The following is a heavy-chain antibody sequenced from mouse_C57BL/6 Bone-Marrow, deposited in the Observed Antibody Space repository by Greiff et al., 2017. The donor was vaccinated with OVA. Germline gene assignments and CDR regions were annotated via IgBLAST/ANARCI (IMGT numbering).Heavy chain of an antibody. J-gene: IGHJ4*01. Sequence: EVQLVESGGGLVQSWRSLRLSCATSGFTFSDFYMEWVRQAPGKGLEWIAASRNKANDYTTEYSASVKGRFIVSRDTSQSILYLQMNALRAEDTAIYYCARDADYGSSYGAMDYWGQGTSVTVSS. CDR1: GFTFSDFY. CDR3: ARDADYGSSYGAMDY. V-gene: IGHV7-1*01. CDR2: SRNKANDYTT. D-gene: IGHD1-1*01.